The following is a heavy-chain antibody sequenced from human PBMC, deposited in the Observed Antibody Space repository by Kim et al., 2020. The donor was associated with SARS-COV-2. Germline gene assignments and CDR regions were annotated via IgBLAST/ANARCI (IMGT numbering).Heavy chain of an antibody. V-gene: IGHV1-69*13. CDR3: ARDGSPPAARNSSGWVYYFDY. CDR1: GGTFSSYA. Sequence: SVKVSCKASGGTFSSYAISWVRQAPGQGLEWMGGIIPIFGTANYAQKFQGRVTITADESTSTAYMELSSLRSEDTAVYYCARDGSPPAARNSSGWVYYFDYWGQGTLVTVSS. D-gene: IGHD6-19*01. J-gene: IGHJ4*02. CDR2: IIPIFGTA.